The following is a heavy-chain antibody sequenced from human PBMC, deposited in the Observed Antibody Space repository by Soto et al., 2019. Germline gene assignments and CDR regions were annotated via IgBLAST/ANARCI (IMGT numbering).Heavy chain of an antibody. J-gene: IGHJ6*02. CDR1: GYTFTNYY. CDR3: ARKERGENEEIYYYGMDV. Sequence: QVQLVQSGAEVKKPGASVKVSCKAFGYTFTNYYMHWVRQAPGQGLEWMGIINPSGGSTNYAQKFQGRLTRVRGTSSTTVYMELGGVRAEDTAVYYCARKERGENEEIYYYGMDVWGQGTTVTVSS. V-gene: IGHV1-46*01. CDR2: INPSGGST. D-gene: IGHD1-1*01.